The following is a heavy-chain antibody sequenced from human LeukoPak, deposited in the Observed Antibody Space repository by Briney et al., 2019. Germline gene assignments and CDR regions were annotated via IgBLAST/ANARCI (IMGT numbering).Heavy chain of an antibody. J-gene: IGHJ3*02. CDR2: IKQDGSEK. CDR1: GFTFSNYW. V-gene: IGHV3-7*01. D-gene: IGHD6-19*01. Sequence: PGGSLRLSCAASGFTFSNYWMSWVRQAPGKGLEWVANIKQDGSEKYYVDSVKGRFTISRDNAKNSLYLQMNSLRAEDTAVYYCARLGSGWADAFDIWGQGTMVTVSS. CDR3: ARLGSGWADAFDI.